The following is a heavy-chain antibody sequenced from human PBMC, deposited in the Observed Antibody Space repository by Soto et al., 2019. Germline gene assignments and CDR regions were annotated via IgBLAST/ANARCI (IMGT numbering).Heavy chain of an antibody. V-gene: IGHV3-23*01. Sequence: AGGFLILSWAASGVQCITYARTWISQAPGKGLEWVSTVSGNGGFTYYADPVKGRFTISRDNSKNTLYLQMNSLRAEDTAVYYCANVIGPYYFDYWGQGTLVT. J-gene: IGHJ4*02. CDR3: ANVIGPYYFDY. CDR1: GVQCITYA. D-gene: IGHD2-21*01. CDR2: VSGNGGFT.